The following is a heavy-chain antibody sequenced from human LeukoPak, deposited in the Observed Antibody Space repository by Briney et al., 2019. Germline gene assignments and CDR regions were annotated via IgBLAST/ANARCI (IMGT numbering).Heavy chain of an antibody. V-gene: IGHV3-74*01. CDR1: GFTFSNYW. CDR3: AKSSYYDSSGYYREYYFDY. CDR2: INSDGNIT. Sequence: GGSLRLSCAASGFTFSNYWMHWVRQAPGKGPVWVSRINSDGNITTYADSVKGRFTISRDNSKSTLFLQMNSLRAEDTAVYYCAKSSYYDSSGYYREYYFDYWGQGTLVTVSS. J-gene: IGHJ4*02. D-gene: IGHD3-22*01.